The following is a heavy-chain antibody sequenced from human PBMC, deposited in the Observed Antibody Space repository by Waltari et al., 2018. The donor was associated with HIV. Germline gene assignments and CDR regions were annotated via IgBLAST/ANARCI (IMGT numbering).Heavy chain of an antibody. CDR3: SRDTFGEYDY. V-gene: IGHV3-74*01. D-gene: IGHD3-10*01. J-gene: IGHJ4*02. CDR1: GFSVSCYW. CDR2: INIDWSRI. Sequence: EVQLVQSGGGLLKPGGYLRLSCAASGFSVSCYWMHWVRQTPGKGLAWVSRINIDWSRIDYADSVRGRFTISRDSAKNTLSLQMNSLTEEDTAVYYCSRDTFGEYDYWGQGTLVTVSS.